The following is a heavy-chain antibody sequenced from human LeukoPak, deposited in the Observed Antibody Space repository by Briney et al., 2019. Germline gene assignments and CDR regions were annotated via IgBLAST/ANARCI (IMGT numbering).Heavy chain of an antibody. V-gene: IGHV4-59*08. D-gene: IGHD2-2*01. CDR3: ARVRPISHRLPEIDY. CDR2: IYYSGST. J-gene: IGHJ4*02. Sequence: SETLSLTCTVSGGSISSYYWSWIRQPPGKGLEWIGYIYYSGSTNYNPSLKSRVTISVDTSKNQFSLKLSSVTAADTAVYYCARVRPISHRLPEIDYWGQGTLVTVSS. CDR1: GGSISSYY.